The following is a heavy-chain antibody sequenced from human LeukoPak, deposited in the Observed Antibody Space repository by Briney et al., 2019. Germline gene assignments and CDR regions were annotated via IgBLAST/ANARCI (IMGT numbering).Heavy chain of an antibody. D-gene: IGHD3-10*01. CDR1: GFTLSSYE. CDR2: ARNKANSYSA. CDR3: TRAALNHGSGNSYIGSFDF. Sequence: PGGSLRLSCAASGFTLSSYEMNWVRQAPRKGLEWVGRARNKANSYSAEYAESVSGRVTISRDDSENSLYLQMNSLKSEDTAVYYCTRAALNHGSGNSYIGSFDFWGQGTLVTVSS. V-gene: IGHV3-72*01. J-gene: IGHJ4*02.